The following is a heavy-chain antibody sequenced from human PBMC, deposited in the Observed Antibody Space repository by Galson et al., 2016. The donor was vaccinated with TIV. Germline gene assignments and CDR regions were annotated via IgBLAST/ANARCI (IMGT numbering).Heavy chain of an antibody. J-gene: IGHJ6*02. CDR1: GFTFSDYC. V-gene: IGHV3-11*01. D-gene: IGHD3-3*01. CDR3: ARVPTIFGVVIKRDGMDV. Sequence: SLRLSCAASGFTFSDYCMSWIRQAPGKGLEWVSYITNSGSAINYAASVEGRFTISRDNAKNSLYLQMNSLRAEDTAVYYCARVPTIFGVVIKRDGMDVWGQGTTVLVSS. CDR2: ITNSGSAI.